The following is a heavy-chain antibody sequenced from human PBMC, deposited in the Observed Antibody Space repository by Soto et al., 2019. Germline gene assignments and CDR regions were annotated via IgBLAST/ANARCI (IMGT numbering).Heavy chain of an antibody. CDR2: VYSSGST. J-gene: IGHJ4*02. Sequence: QLLESGPGLVKPSETLSLTCSVSGGSTSSKNYYWGWIRQPPGKGLEWIGSVYSSGSTFYNPSLKSRVSISVDTSNNQYSLTLRSMTASDTAIYYCARQDWRSYNIAMGSGFDHWGQGALVTVSS. V-gene: IGHV4-39*01. CDR1: GGSTSSKNYY. D-gene: IGHD1-26*01. CDR3: ARQDWRSYNIAMGSGFDH.